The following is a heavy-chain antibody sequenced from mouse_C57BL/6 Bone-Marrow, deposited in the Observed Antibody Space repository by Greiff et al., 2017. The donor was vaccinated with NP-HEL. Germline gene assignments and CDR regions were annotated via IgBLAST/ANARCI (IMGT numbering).Heavy chain of an antibody. Sequence: EVKLMESGPELVKPGASVKIPCKASGYTFTDYNMDWVKQSHGKSLEWIGDINPNNGGTIYNQKFKGKATLTVDKSSSTAYMELRSLTSEDTAVYYCARSKDTVVDWYFDVWGTGTTVTVSS. J-gene: IGHJ1*03. CDR3: ARSKDTVVDWYFDV. CDR1: GYTFTDYN. CDR2: INPNNGGT. V-gene: IGHV1-18*01. D-gene: IGHD1-1*01.